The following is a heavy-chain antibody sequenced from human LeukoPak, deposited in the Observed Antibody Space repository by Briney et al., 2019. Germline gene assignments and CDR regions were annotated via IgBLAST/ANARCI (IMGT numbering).Heavy chain of an antibody. CDR1: GGSISSGGYY. J-gene: IGHJ5*02. CDR2: IYYSGST. Sequence: SETLSLTCAVYGGSISSGGYYWSWIRQHPGKGLEWIGYIYYSGSTNYNPPLKSRVTISVDTSKNQFSLKLSSVTAADTAVYYCARAVVVPAAMEVRSKVNWFDPWGQGTLVTVSS. D-gene: IGHD2-2*01. V-gene: IGHV4-31*11. CDR3: ARAVVVPAAMEVRSKVNWFDP.